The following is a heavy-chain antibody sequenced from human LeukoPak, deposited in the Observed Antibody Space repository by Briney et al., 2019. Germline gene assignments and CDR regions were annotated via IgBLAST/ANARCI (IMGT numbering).Heavy chain of an antibody. D-gene: IGHD5-18*01. V-gene: IGHV3-9*03. CDR3: AKGGYSYGHAYFDY. CDR1: GFTFDDYA. J-gene: IGHJ4*02. Sequence: PGGSLRLSCAASGFTFDDYAMHWLRQAAGKGLEWVSGISWNSGSIGYADSVKGRFTISRDNAKNSLYLQMNSLRAEDMALYYCAKGGYSYGHAYFDYWGQGTLVTVSS. CDR2: ISWNSGSI.